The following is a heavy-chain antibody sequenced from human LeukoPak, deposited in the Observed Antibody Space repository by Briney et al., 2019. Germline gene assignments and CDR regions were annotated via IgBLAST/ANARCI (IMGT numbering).Heavy chain of an antibody. CDR3: ARGIVDNGAFDI. V-gene: IGHV1-69*05. D-gene: IGHD5-12*01. Sequence: SVKVSCKASGGTFSSYAISWVRQAPGQGLEWMGGIIPIFGTANYAQKFQGRVTITTDESTSTAYMELSSLRSEDTAVYYCARGIVDNGAFDIWGQGTMVTVSS. J-gene: IGHJ3*02. CDR1: GGTFSSYA. CDR2: IIPIFGTA.